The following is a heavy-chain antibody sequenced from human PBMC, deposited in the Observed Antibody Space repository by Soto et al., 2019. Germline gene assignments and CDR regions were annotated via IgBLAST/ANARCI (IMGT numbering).Heavy chain of an antibody. D-gene: IGHD3-22*01. V-gene: IGHV3-66*01. CDR2: IYSGGST. CDR1: GFSVSSSY. Sequence: EVQLVESGGGLVQPGGSLRLSCAASGFSVSSSYMSWVRQAPGKGLEWVSVIYSGGSTYYADSVKGRFTISRDNSKNTLYLKMNSLRAEDTAVYYCARMYYYDGSGYYYKYWYFDLWGRGTLVTVSS. CDR3: ARMYYYDGSGYYYKYWYFDL. J-gene: IGHJ2*01.